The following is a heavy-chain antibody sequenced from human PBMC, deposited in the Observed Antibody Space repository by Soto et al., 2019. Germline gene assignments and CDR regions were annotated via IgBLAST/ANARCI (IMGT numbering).Heavy chain of an antibody. J-gene: IGHJ4*02. V-gene: IGHV3-21*01. CDR3: AGGVADYYDSSGYFAY. D-gene: IGHD3-22*01. CDR2: INTISTYI. Sequence: VGSLRLSCAASGFNFNTYSMNWVRQAPGKGLEWVSSINTISTYIYYADSVKGRFTISRDNAKNSLYLQMDSLRAEDTAVYYCAGGVADYYDSSGYFAYWGQGALVTVS. CDR1: GFNFNTYS.